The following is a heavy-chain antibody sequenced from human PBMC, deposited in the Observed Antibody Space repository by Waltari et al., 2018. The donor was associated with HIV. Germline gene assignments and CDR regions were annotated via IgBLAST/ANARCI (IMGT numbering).Heavy chain of an antibody. J-gene: IGHJ6*02. Sequence: QVQLQESGPGLVKPSETLSLTCAVSGYSISSGYYWGWIRQPPGKGLEWIGSIYHSGSTCYNPSLKSRVTISVDTSKNQFSLKLSSVTAADTAVYYCARANSSSWYKRTYYYYGMDVWGQGTTVTVSS. CDR2: IYHSGST. CDR1: GYSISSGYY. D-gene: IGHD6-13*01. V-gene: IGHV4-38-2*01. CDR3: ARANSSSWYKRTYYYYGMDV.